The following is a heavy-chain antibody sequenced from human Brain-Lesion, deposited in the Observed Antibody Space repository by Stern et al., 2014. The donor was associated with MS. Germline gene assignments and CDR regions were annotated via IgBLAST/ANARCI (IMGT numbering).Heavy chain of an antibody. CDR2: IYTADSDT. CDR1: GYRFDNYW. J-gene: IGHJ3*02. Sequence: EVQLVESGAEVKKPGESLKISCKGSGYRFDNYWIGWVRQKPGKGLEWMGIIYTADSDTRYSPSLQGQVTISADKSISTVYLQWSSLKASHTAMYYCARTYSSGWYGGHAFDIWGQGTMVTVSS. V-gene: IGHV5-51*01. D-gene: IGHD6-19*01. CDR3: ARTYSSGWYGGHAFDI.